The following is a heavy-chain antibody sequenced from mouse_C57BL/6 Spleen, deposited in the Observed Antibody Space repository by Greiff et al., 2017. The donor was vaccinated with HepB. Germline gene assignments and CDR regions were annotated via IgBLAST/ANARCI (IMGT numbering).Heavy chain of an antibody. J-gene: IGHJ3*01. Sequence: VQLQQSGAELVRPGSSVKLSCKASGYTFTSYWMHWVKQRPIQGLEWIGNIDPSDSETHYNQKFKDKATLTVDKSSSTAYMQLSSLTSEDSAVYYCARDGNYEGFAYWGQGTLVTVSA. CDR2: IDPSDSET. CDR1: GYTFTSYW. CDR3: ARDGNYEGFAY. V-gene: IGHV1-52*01. D-gene: IGHD2-1*01.